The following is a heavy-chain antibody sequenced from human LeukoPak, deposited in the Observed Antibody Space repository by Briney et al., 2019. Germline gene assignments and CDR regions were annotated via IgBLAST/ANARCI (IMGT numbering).Heavy chain of an antibody. V-gene: IGHV4-30-2*01. CDR1: GGSISSGGYY. J-gene: IGHJ4*02. Sequence: SETLSLTCTVSGGSISSGGYYWSWIRQPPGKGLEWIGYIYHSGSTYYNPSLKSRVTISVDRSKNQFSLKLSSVTAADTAVYYCARVGRANWNFNDYWGQGTLVTVSS. CDR3: ARVGRANWNFNDY. D-gene: IGHD1-7*01. CDR2: IYHSGST.